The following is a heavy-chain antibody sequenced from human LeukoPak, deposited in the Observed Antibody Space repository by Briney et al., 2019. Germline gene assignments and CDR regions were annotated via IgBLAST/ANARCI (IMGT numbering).Heavy chain of an antibody. V-gene: IGHV4-34*01. J-gene: IGHJ4*02. CDR2: INHSGST. Sequence: SETLSLTCAVYGGSFSGYYWSWIRQPPGKGLEWIGEINHSGSTNYNPSLKSRVTISVDTSKNQFSLKLSSVTAADTAVYYCARVTPDIVVVPAADMGDYWGQGTLVTVSS. CDR3: ARVTPDIVVVPAADMGDY. D-gene: IGHD2-2*01. CDR1: GGSFSGYY.